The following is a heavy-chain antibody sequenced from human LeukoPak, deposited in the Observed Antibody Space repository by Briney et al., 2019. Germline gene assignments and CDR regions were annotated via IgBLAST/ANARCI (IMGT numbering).Heavy chain of an antibody. CDR1: GYIFTGYY. J-gene: IGHJ5*02. CDR3: ARGRLGTWFGELKA. V-gene: IGHV1-2*02. Sequence: GASVKVPCKASGYIFTGYYMHWVRQAPGQGLEWMGWINANSGGTKYAQKFQGRVTMTRDTSISTAYMELSSLRSDDTAVYYCARGRLGTWFGELKAWGQGTLVTVSS. D-gene: IGHD3-10*01. CDR2: INANSGGT.